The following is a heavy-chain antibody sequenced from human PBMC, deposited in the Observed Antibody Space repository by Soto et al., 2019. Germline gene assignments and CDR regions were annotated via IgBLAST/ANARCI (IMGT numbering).Heavy chain of an antibody. J-gene: IGHJ4*02. D-gene: IGHD4-17*01. CDR2: IYYSGNT. CDR3: ARGYYGCSSQVGY. Sequence: PSQTLSLTCTGSGGSISSGDYYCSLVRHPPRKGLYWIGYIYYSGNTYYNPSLKRRGTMSVQTSKNQFSLTLSSLTPADRAVYYGARGYYGCSSQVGYWGQGTLETLSS. V-gene: IGHV4-30-4*01. CDR1: GGSISSGDYY.